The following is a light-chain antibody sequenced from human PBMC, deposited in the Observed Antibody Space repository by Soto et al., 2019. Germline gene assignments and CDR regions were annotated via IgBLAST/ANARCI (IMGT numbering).Light chain of an antibody. V-gene: IGKV3-15*01. Sequence: EIVMTQSPATLSVSPGDRATLSCRAGQNIHTNLAWYQQKPGQAPRLLFYGASTVPTGLPSRFSGSGSGTEFTLTISSLQAEDCAVYYCQQYYNWPRTFGQGTRLEIK. CDR1: QNIHTN. J-gene: IGKJ5*01. CDR3: QQYYNWPRT. CDR2: GAS.